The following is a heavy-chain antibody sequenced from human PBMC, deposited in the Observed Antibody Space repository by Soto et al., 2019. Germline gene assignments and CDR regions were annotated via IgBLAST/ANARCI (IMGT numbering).Heavy chain of an antibody. V-gene: IGHV1-69*01. CDR3: ARKQLPAAKVGGGAREI. CDR2: IIPFSHAA. D-gene: IGHD2-2*01. Sequence: QVQLVQSGADVKKPGSSVRVSCKPSGGTFSSYPVNWLRQAPGQGLEWLGGIIPFSHAANYAQKFQGRVIITADESTTTTFMELISLRSEDTAVYYCARKQLPAAKVGGGAREIRGQGTMVTVSS. CDR1: GGTFSSYP. J-gene: IGHJ3*02.